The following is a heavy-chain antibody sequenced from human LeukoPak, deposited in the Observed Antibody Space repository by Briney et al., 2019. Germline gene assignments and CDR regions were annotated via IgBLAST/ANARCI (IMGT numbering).Heavy chain of an antibody. CDR3: ARDRSNVAASGGWFDP. V-gene: IGHV3-64*01. CDR2: ISSNGGNI. Sequence: SLRLSCAASGFTFSSYAMHWVRQAPGKGLEYVSVISSNGGNIYYANSVKGRFTISRDNAKNSLYLQMNSLRAEDTAVYYCARDRSNVAASGGWFDPWGQGTLVTVSS. J-gene: IGHJ5*02. D-gene: IGHD6-13*01. CDR1: GFTFSSYA.